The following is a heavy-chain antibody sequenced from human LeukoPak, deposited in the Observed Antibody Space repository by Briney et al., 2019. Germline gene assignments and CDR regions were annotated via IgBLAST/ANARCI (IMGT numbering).Heavy chain of an antibody. CDR2: IYPGDSDT. V-gene: IGHV5-51*01. CDR1: GYSFTRYW. D-gene: IGHD3-9*01. J-gene: IGHJ4*02. CDR3: ARTLYFDWHYYFDY. Sequence: GESLKISCKGSGYSFTRYWIGWVRQMTGKGLEWMGIIYPGDSDTRYSPSSQGQVTISADKSISTAYLQWSSLKASDTAMYYCARTLYFDWHYYFDYWGQGTLVTVSS.